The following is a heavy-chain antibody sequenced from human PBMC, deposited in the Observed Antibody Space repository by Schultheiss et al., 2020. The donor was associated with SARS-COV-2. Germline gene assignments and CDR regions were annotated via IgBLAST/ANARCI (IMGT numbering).Heavy chain of an antibody. Sequence: SQTLSLTCTVSGGSISSYYWSWIRQPPGKGLEWIGYIYYSGSTNYNPSLKSRVTISVDTSKNQFSLKLSSVTAADTAVYYCARRVVVPAAIRDWFDPWGQGTLVTVSS. D-gene: IGHD2-2*01. CDR2: IYYSGST. J-gene: IGHJ5*02. CDR1: GGSISSYY. V-gene: IGHV4-59*08. CDR3: ARRVVVPAAIRDWFDP.